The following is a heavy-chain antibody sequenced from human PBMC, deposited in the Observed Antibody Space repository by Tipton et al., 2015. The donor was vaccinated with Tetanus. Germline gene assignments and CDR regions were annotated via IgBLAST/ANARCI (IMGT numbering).Heavy chain of an antibody. CDR3: AKDLSPNVGFDL. Sequence: TASGFTFNGYGMHWVRQAPGKGLEWLALVWYDGSKQYYADSVKGRFTISRDNSKNTVDLQMNNLRDEDTAVYYCAKDLSPNVGFDLWGRGTLVTVSS. J-gene: IGHJ2*01. CDR1: GFTFNGYG. D-gene: IGHD1-1*01. CDR2: VWYDGSKQ. V-gene: IGHV3-33*06.